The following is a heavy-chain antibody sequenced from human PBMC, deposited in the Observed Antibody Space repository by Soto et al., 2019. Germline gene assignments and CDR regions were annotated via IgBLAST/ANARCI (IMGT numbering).Heavy chain of an antibody. Sequence: QVRLQQWRAGLLKPSETLSLTCGVYGESSSTYYWNWIRQSPGKGLEWIADIHYNGRTNYNPSLESRLTISVDTPQKLSSLKLTSVTSADSAVYCYVMFEEPSPGSGHLADFWGQGTLVTDTS. V-gene: IGHV4-34*01. J-gene: IGHJ4*02. CDR1: GESSSTYY. D-gene: IGHD3-10*01. CDR2: IHYNGRT. CDR3: VMFEEPSPGSGHLADF.